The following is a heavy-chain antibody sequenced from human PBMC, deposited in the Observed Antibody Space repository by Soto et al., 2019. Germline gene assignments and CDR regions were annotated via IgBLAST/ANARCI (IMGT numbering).Heavy chain of an antibody. V-gene: IGHV3-30*18. CDR2: ISYDGSNK. J-gene: IGHJ4*02. Sequence: GGSLRLSCAASGFTFSSYGMHWVRQAPGKGLEWVAVISYDGSNKYYADSVKGRFTISRDNSKNTLYLQMNSLRAEDTAVYYCAKDFDSSGWLGGIFDYWGQGTLVTVSS. CDR3: AKDFDSSGWLGGIFDY. CDR1: GFTFSSYG. D-gene: IGHD6-19*01.